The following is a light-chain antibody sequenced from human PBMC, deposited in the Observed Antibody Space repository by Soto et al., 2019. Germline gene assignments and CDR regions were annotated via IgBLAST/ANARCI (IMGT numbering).Light chain of an antibody. V-gene: IGKV3-15*01. CDR2: GAS. Sequence: EIVMTQSPATLSVSSGERATLSCRASQSVSSNLAWYQQKPGQGPRLLIYGASTRATGIPARFSGSGSGTEFTLTISSLQSEDFAVYYCQQYNNWPWTFGQGTKVDIK. CDR3: QQYNNWPWT. J-gene: IGKJ1*01. CDR1: QSVSSN.